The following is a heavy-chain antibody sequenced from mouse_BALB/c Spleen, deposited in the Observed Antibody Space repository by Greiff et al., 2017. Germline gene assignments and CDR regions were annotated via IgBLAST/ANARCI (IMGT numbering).Heavy chain of an antibody. V-gene: IGHV5-12-2*01. J-gene: IGHJ2*01. D-gene: IGHD1-1*01. CDR1: GFTFSSYT. CDR2: ISNGGGST. CDR3: ARHGYYYGSSYFDY. Sequence: EVQGVESGGGLVQPGGSLKLSCAASGFTFSSYTMSWVRQTPEKRLEWVAYISNGGGSTYYPDTVKGRFTISRDNAKNTLYLQMSSLKSEDTAMYYCARHGYYYGSSYFDYWGQGTTLTVSS.